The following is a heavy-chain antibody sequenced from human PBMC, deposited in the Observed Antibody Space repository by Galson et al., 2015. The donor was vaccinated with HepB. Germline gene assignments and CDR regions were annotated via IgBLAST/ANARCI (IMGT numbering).Heavy chain of an antibody. V-gene: IGHV1-2*02. CDR1: GYSFIAYY. J-gene: IGHJ4*02. D-gene: IGHD3-10*01. CDR2: INPNSGDT. Sequence: SVKVSCKAFGYSFIAYYIHWVRQAPGQGLEWMGGINPNSGDTNYAQKFQGRVTMTRDTSISTASMDLTRLRSDDTAVYYCATGSPPGVINFWGQGTLVTVSS. CDR3: ATGSPPGVINF.